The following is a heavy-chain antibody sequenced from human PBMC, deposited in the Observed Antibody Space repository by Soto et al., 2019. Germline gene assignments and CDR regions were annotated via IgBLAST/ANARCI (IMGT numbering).Heavy chain of an antibody. J-gene: IGHJ4*02. CDR3: ARVRGFSHGSNLPFDY. CDR2: TSYDGSSK. Sequence: QVQLVESGGGLVQPGRSLRLSCAASGFTFISYALHWVRQAPGKGLEWVAVTSYDGSSKYYADSVKGRFTISRDNSRDTLYLQMDSLRVEDTAVYSCARVRGFSHGSNLPFDYWGLGTLVTVSS. V-gene: IGHV3-30-3*01. D-gene: IGHD5-18*01. CDR1: GFTFISYA.